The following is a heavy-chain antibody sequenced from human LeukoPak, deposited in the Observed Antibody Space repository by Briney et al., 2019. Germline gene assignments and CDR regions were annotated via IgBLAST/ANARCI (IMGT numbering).Heavy chain of an antibody. J-gene: IGHJ3*01. CDR1: GGSLSNYY. CDR2: IYYSGST. CDR3: ARDQAIDAFDV. V-gene: IGHV4-59*01. Sequence: SETLSLTCTVSGGSLSNYYWNWIRQPPGKGLEWIAYIYYSGSTNYNPSLKSRVTISLDTSKNQFSLKLSSVTAADTAVYYCARDQAIDAFDVWGQGTMVTVSS. D-gene: IGHD2-2*02.